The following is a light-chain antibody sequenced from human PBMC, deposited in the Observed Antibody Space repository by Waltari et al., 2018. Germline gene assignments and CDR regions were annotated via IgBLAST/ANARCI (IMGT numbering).Light chain of an antibody. CDR2: AAS. CDR3: QQYFSHPPWT. Sequence: DIQMTQSPSSLSASVGDRVTIPCRASQGIRDDLGWYQQKPGKAPKRLIYAASSLRSGVPSRFSGSGSGTEFTLTISSLQAEDVAVYYCQQYFSHPPWTFGQGTKVEIK. V-gene: IGKV1-17*01. J-gene: IGKJ1*01. CDR1: QGIRDD.